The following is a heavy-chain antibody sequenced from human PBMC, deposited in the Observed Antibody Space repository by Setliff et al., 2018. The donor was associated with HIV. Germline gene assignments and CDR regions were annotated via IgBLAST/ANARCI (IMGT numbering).Heavy chain of an antibody. J-gene: IGHJ6*02. CDR1: GYTFTTYG. D-gene: IGHD6-19*01. CDR3: ARLGSGWSDSYYYAMDV. V-gene: IGHV1-18*01. Sequence: ASVKVSCKTSGYTFTTYGISWVRQAPGHGLEWMGWISPYNGHTNYAQTFQGRVTMTIDTSTNSAYMELRSLRSDDTAVYFCARLGSGWSDSYYYAMDVWGQGTTVTVSS. CDR2: ISPYNGHT.